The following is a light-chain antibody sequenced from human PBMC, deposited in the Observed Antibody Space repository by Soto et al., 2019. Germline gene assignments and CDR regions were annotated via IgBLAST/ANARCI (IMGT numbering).Light chain of an antibody. J-gene: IGLJ2*01. CDR2: EVT. CDR3: SSYTSSLTVV. Sequence: QSALTQPASVSGSPGQSITISCTGTGSDVGGYNYVSWFQQKPGKAPKLMIFEVTNRPSGVPFRFSGSKSGNTASLTISGLQAEDEADYYCSSYTSSLTVVFGGGTKVPS. CDR1: GSDVGGYNY. V-gene: IGLV2-14*01.